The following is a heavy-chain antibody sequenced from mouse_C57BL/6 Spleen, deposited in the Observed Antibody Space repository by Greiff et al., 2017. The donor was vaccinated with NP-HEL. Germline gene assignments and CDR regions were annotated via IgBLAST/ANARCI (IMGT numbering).Heavy chain of an antibody. Sequence: QVQLQQPGAELVKPGASVKLSCKASGYTFTSYWMHWVKQRPGRGLEWIGRIDPNSGGTKYNEKFKSKATLTVDKPSSTAYMQLSSLTSVDSAVYNCARVTTVVATGPWFAYGGQGTLVTVSA. CDR2: IDPNSGGT. V-gene: IGHV1-72*01. J-gene: IGHJ3*01. D-gene: IGHD1-1*01. CDR1: GYTFTSYW. CDR3: ARVTTVVATGPWFAY.